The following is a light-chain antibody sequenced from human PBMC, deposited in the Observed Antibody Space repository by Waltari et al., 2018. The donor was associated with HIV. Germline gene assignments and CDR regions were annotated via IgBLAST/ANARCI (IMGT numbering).Light chain of an antibody. CDR3: SSYAGSDNLNGV. V-gene: IGLV2-8*01. CDR1: SSDVGGYNY. J-gene: IGLJ3*02. CDR2: AVS. Sequence: QSALTQPPSASGSPGQSVTISCTGTSSDVGGYNYVSWYQQHPGKAPKLMIYAVSKRPPGVPDRFSGSKSGNTAALAVSGRQAEEEAYYYCSSYAGSDNLNGVFGGGTKLTVL.